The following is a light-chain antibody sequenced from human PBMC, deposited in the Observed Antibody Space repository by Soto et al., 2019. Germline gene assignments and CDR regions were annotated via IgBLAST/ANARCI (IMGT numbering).Light chain of an antibody. CDR2: GAS. CDR3: QQYGSTPLWT. Sequence: EIVLTQSPGTLSLSPGERATLSCRASQSVSSTYLAWYQQKPGQAPRFLIYGASTRAAGIPDRFSGSGSGTDLTLTISRLEPEDLAVYYCQQYGSTPLWTFGQGTTVEIK. V-gene: IGKV3-20*01. J-gene: IGKJ1*01. CDR1: QSVSSTY.